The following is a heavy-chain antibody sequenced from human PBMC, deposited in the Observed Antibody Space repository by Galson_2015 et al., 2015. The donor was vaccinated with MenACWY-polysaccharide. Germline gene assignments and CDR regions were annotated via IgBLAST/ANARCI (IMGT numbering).Heavy chain of an antibody. J-gene: IGHJ4*02. D-gene: IGHD6-19*01. CDR1: GGSFNDYS. CDR2: IITFINRV. Sequence: SVKVSCKVSGGSFNDYSLHWVRQAPGQGFEWLGRIITFINRVDYAQKVQGRLNLIADTSTTTVHMEVSSLASEDTAVYFCARGGCSGNSCFYEYCGQGTLVIVSS. V-gene: IGHV1-69*04. CDR3: ARGGCSGNSCFYEY.